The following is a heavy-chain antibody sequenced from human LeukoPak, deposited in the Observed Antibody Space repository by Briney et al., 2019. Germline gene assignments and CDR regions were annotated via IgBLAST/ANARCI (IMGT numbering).Heavy chain of an antibody. Sequence: GGSLRLSCAASGFTFSSYWMSWVRQAPGKGLEWVANIKQDGSEKYYVDSVKGRFTISRDNAKNSLYLQMNSLRAEDTAVYYCARDPDYYDSSAPGDYWGQGTLVTVSS. CDR2: IKQDGSEK. CDR3: ARDPDYYDSSAPGDY. D-gene: IGHD3-22*01. CDR1: GFTFSSYW. V-gene: IGHV3-7*01. J-gene: IGHJ4*02.